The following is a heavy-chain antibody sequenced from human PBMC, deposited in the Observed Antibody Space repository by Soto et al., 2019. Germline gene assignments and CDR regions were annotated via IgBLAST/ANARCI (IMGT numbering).Heavy chain of an antibody. V-gene: IGHV3-49*03. D-gene: IGHD3-22*01. Sequence: GGSLRLSCTASGLTFGDYAMSWFRQAPGKGLERVGFIRSKAYGGTTEYAASVKGRFTISRDDSKSIAYLQMNSLKTEDTVVYYCTRDDYYDSSGYRPFDYWGQGTLVTVSS. CDR2: IRSKAYGGTT. CDR1: GLTFGDYA. CDR3: TRDDYYDSSGYRPFDY. J-gene: IGHJ4*02.